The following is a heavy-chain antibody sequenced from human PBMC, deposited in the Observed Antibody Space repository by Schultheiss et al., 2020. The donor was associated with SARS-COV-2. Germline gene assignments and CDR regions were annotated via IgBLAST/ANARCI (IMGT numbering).Heavy chain of an antibody. V-gene: IGHV3-23*01. Sequence: GESLKISCAASGFTFSSYAMHWVRQAPGKGLEWVSAISGSGGSTYYADSVKGRFTISRDNSKNTLYLQMNSLRAEDTAVYYCAKGPRSIIRTDYWGQGTLVTVSS. D-gene: IGHD6-6*01. CDR1: GFTFSSYA. CDR2: ISGSGGST. J-gene: IGHJ4*02. CDR3: AKGPRSIIRTDY.